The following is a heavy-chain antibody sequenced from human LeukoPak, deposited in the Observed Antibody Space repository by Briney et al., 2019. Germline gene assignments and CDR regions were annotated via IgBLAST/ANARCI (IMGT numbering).Heavy chain of an antibody. CDR1: GGTLSSYA. J-gene: IGHJ5*02. D-gene: IGHD4-17*01. Sequence: RASVKVSCKASGGTLSSYAISWVRQAPGQGLEWMGRIIPILGIANYARKFQGRVTITADKSTSTAYMELSSLRSEDTAVYYCARGTYGDYGGNWFDPWGQGTLVTASS. V-gene: IGHV1-69*04. CDR2: IIPILGIA. CDR3: ARGTYGDYGGNWFDP.